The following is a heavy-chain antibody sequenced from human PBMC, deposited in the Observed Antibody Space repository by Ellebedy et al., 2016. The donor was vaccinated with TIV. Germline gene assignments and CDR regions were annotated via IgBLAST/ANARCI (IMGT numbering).Heavy chain of an antibody. CDR1: GGSISSSSYY. V-gene: IGHV4-39*01. J-gene: IGHJ4*02. D-gene: IGHD3-3*01. Sequence: MPSETLSLTCTVSGGSISSSSYYWGWIRQSPGKGLEWIGSVYYSGSTYYNPSLKIRVTISEDTSKNQFSLKLSSVTAADTAVYYCARHRAWSGYYPYYFDYWGQGTLVTVSS. CDR3: ARHRAWSGYYPYYFDY. CDR2: VYYSGST.